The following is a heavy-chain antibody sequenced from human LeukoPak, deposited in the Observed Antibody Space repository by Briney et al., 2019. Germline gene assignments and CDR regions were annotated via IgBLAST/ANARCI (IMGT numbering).Heavy chain of an antibody. CDR1: GFTFNYYG. CDR2: FGHNGGIT. Sequence: GGSLRLSCAASGFTFNYYGLSWVRQAPGKGLEWVSGFGHNGGITYSDSVKGRFTISRDNAKNSLYLQMNSLRAEDTAVYYCTREDHSNYNYWGQGTLVTVSS. J-gene: IGHJ4*02. V-gene: IGHV3-20*04. D-gene: IGHD4-11*01. CDR3: TREDHSNYNY.